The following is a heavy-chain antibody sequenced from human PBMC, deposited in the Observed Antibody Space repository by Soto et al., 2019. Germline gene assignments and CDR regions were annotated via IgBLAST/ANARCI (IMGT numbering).Heavy chain of an antibody. Sequence: PGGSLRLSCAASGFTFRDFSGSASHWVRQASGQGLEWVGRIRSKANNYATAYATSVKGRFTISRDDSKKTSYLQLDSLKTEDTAVYYCTRLLSDGFDFWGPGTMVTVSS. CDR1: GFTFRDFSGSA. CDR2: IRSKANNYAT. J-gene: IGHJ3*01. CDR3: TRLLSDGFDF. V-gene: IGHV3-73*01.